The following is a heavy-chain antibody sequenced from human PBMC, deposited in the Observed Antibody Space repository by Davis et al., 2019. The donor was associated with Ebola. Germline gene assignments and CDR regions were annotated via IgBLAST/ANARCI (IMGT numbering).Heavy chain of an antibody. D-gene: IGHD5-18*01. CDR1: GFMFSDYH. CDR3: AREYSFGYGD. J-gene: IGHJ4*02. CDR2: ISSSGATI. V-gene: IGHV3-11*01. Sequence: PGGSLRLSCAASGFMFSDYHMMWIRQAPGKGLDWVSYISSSGATIYYADSVKGRFTISKDNAKNSLYLQMTSLRAEDTAVYYCAREYSFGYGDWGQETLVTVSS.